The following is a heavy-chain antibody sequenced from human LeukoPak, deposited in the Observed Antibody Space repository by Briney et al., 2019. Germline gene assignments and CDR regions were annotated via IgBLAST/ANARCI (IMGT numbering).Heavy chain of an antibody. Sequence: PGGSLRLSCAASAFTFSTYGMYWVRQAPGKGLEWVAFIRFDGSNTYYADSVKGRFTTSRDNSKNTLYLQMNSLRAEDTAVYYCAKDGCSSTNCYKGGIDYWGQGTLVTVSS. V-gene: IGHV3-30*02. CDR2: IRFDGSNT. CDR3: AKDGCSSTNCYKGGIDY. CDR1: AFTFSTYG. J-gene: IGHJ4*02. D-gene: IGHD2-2*02.